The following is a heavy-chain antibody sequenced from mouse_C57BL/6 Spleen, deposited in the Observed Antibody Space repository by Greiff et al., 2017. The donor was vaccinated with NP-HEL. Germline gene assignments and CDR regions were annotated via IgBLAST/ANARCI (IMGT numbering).Heavy chain of an antibody. CDR3: ARSRDFYAMDY. V-gene: IGHV3-6*01. CDR1: GYSITSGYY. J-gene: IGHJ4*01. CDR2: ISYDGSN. Sequence: EVKLLESGPGLVKPSQSLSLTCSVTGYSITSGYYWNWIRQFPGNKLEWMGYISYDGSNNYNPSLKNRISITRDTSKNQFFLKLNSVTTEDTATYYCARSRDFYAMDYWGQGTSVTVSS. D-gene: IGHD3-3*01.